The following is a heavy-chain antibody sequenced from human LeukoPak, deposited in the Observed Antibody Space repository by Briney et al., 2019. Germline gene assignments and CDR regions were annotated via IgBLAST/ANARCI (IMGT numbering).Heavy chain of an antibody. Sequence: ASVKVSCKASGYTFTSYYMHWVRQAPGRGLEWMGIINPSGGSTSYAQKFQGRVTMARDTSTSTVYMELSSLRSEDTAVYYCARAFVCSSTSCYTGDAFDIWGQGTMVTASS. CDR3: ARAFVCSSTSCYTGDAFDI. V-gene: IGHV1-46*03. J-gene: IGHJ3*02. CDR1: GYTFTSYY. CDR2: INPSGGST. D-gene: IGHD2-2*02.